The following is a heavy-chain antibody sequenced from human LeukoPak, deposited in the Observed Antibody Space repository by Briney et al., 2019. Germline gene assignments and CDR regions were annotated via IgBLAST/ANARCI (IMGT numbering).Heavy chain of an antibody. CDR2: IYYSGST. CDR3: ARSEIAPPYYYYYMDV. V-gene: IGHV4-39*07. J-gene: IGHJ6*03. CDR1: GGSISSSSYY. D-gene: IGHD1-14*01. Sequence: PSETLSLTCTVSGGSISSSSYYWGWIRQPPGKGLEWIGSIYYSGSTNYNPSLKSRVTISVGTSKNQFSLKLSSVTAADTAVYYCARSEIAPPYYYYYMDVWGKGTTVTVSS.